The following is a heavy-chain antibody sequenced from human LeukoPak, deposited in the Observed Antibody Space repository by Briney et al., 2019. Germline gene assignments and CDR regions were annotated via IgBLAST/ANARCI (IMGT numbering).Heavy chain of an antibody. J-gene: IGHJ4*02. CDR3: ARGGNNYVHFDY. Sequence: PGGSLRLSCAASGFTFSIDWMNWVRQAPGRGLEWVASIKQDGSRKFYVDSVKGRFTISRDNAENSLYLQMNSLRAEDTAVYYCARGGNNYVHFDYWGQGTLVTVSS. V-gene: IGHV3-7*04. CDR2: IKQDGSRK. CDR1: GFTFSIDW. D-gene: IGHD5-24*01.